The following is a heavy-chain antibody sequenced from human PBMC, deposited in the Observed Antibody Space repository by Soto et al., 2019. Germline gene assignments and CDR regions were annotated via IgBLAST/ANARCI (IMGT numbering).Heavy chain of an antibody. V-gene: IGHV4-39*01. D-gene: IGHD1-1*01. J-gene: IGHJ4*02. Sequence: QLQLQESGPGLVKPSANLSLTCSVSGGSISSPSYYWGWIRQPPGKGLEWIGSIYYSGNTYYNPSLKSRVTIFVDTSRNQFSLKVNSVTAADTAVYFCASLPGITTFRRDYWGQGTLVTVSS. CDR3: ASLPGITTFRRDY. CDR1: GGSISSPSYY. CDR2: IYYSGNT.